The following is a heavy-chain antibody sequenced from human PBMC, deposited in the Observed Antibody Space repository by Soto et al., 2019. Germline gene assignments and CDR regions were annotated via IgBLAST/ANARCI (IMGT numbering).Heavy chain of an antibody. D-gene: IGHD2-15*01. CDR3: ATTPPDDY. V-gene: IGHV3-53*01. Sequence: QPGGSLRLSCTVFDFTVSSNYMNWVRQAPGKGLEWVSVIYGGGSTYYADSVKGRFIISRDNSKNTLYLQMNSLRAEDTAVYYCATTPPDDYWGQGTLVTVSS. J-gene: IGHJ4*02. CDR1: DFTVSSNY. CDR2: IYGGGST.